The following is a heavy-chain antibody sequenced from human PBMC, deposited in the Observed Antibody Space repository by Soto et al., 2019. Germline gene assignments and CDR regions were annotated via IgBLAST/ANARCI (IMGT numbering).Heavy chain of an antibody. D-gene: IGHD6-19*01. J-gene: IGHJ6*03. CDR3: AKGPIAVADIYYYYYMDV. CDR1: GFTFSSYA. CDR2: ISGSGGST. Sequence: EVQLLESGGGLVQPGGSLRLSCAASGFTFSSYAMSWVRQAPGKGLEWVSAISGSGGSTYYADSVKGRFTISRDNSKNTLYLQMNSRRDEDTAVYYCAKGPIAVADIYYYYYMDVWGKGTTVTVSS. V-gene: IGHV3-23*01.